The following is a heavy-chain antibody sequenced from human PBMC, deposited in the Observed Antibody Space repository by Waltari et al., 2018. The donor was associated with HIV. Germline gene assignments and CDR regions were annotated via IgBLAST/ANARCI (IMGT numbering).Heavy chain of an antibody. CDR1: GGSISRGGSY. CDR2: IYYSGST. CDR3: ARRPGGYDSSEPGYFQH. J-gene: IGHJ1*01. D-gene: IGHD3-22*01. Sequence: QVQLQESGPGLVKPSQTLSLTCTVSGGSISRGGSYWSWIRQHPGKGLEWIGYIYYSGSTYYNPSLKSRVTISVDTSKNQFSLKLSSVTAADTAVYYCARRPGGYDSSEPGYFQHWGQGTLVTVSS. V-gene: IGHV4-31*03.